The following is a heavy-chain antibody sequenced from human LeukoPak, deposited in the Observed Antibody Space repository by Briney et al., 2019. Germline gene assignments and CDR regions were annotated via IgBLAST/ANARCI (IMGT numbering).Heavy chain of an antibody. Sequence: SETLSLTCTVSGYSISSGYYWGWIRQPPGKGLEWIGSIYHSGSTYYNPSLKSRVTISVDTSKNQFSLKLSSVTAADTAVYYCARTPGIAVAGTIRDRYYFDYWGQGTLVTVSS. D-gene: IGHD6-19*01. J-gene: IGHJ4*02. CDR3: ARTPGIAVAGTIRDRYYFDY. V-gene: IGHV4-38-2*02. CDR1: GYSISSGYY. CDR2: IYHSGST.